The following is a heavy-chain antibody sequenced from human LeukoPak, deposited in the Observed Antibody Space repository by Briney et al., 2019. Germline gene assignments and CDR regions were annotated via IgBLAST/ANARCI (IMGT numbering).Heavy chain of an antibody. V-gene: IGHV3-30*02. CDR1: GLTFRIYG. D-gene: IGHD5-18*01. CDR2: IRYDGSNK. Sequence: GGSLRLSCAALGLTFRIYGMHWVREAPGKGLVGVAFIRYDGSNKYYADSVKGRFTISRDNSKNTLYMQMNSLRAEDTAVYYCAKERDTAMVTIDYWGQGTLVTVSS. J-gene: IGHJ4*02. CDR3: AKERDTAMVTIDY.